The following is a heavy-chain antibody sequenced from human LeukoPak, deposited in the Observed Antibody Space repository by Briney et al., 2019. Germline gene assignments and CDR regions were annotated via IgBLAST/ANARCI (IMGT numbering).Heavy chain of an antibody. V-gene: IGHV3-23*01. Sequence: GGSLRLSCAASGFTFSSYAMSWVRQAPGKGLEWVSAIGVSGDSADSADSVKGRFSISRDNSKNTLYLQMNSLRAEDTAIYYCAKADVRGSYRPDYWGQGTLVTVSS. CDR1: GFTFSSYA. CDR2: IGVSGDSA. CDR3: AKADVRGSYRPDY. J-gene: IGHJ4*02. D-gene: IGHD3-16*02.